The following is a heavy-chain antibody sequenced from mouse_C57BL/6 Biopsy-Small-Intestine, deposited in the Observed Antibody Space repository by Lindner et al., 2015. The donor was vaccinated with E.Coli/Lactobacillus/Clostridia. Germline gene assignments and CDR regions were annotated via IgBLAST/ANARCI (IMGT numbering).Heavy chain of an antibody. D-gene: IGHD2-3*01. CDR2: IDPENGDT. V-gene: IGHV14-4*01. CDR1: GFNIKDYY. CDR3: TTRWLLRPDY. Sequence: VQLQESGAELVKPGASVKLSCTASGFNIKDYYMHWVKQRPEQGLEWIGWIDPENGDTEYASKFQGKATITADTSSNTAYLQLSSLTSEDTAVYYCTTRWLLRPDYWGQGTTLTVSS. J-gene: IGHJ2*01.